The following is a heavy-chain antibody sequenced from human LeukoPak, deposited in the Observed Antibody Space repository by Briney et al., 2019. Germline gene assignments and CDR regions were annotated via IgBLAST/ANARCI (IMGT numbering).Heavy chain of an antibody. Sequence: SQTLSLICAVSGDSINTCAYYWSRIPQHTGQGLEWIVSVNYNGETYSNPSLQRRITLSVDTIKNQFPFRMSSVTAAAADVYYCAREMGGGDWGDRRLKIYYFYYMGGWGKRTTVIVSS. CDR3: AREMGGGDWGDRRLKIYYFYYMGG. CDR1: GDSINTCAYY. CDR2: VNYNGET. J-gene: IGHJ6*03. V-gene: IGHV4-31*11. D-gene: IGHD2-21*02.